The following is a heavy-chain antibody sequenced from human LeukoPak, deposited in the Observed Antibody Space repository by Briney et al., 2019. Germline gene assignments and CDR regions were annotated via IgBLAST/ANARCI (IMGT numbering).Heavy chain of an antibody. CDR2: ISSSSGFI. Sequence: GGSLRLSCAASGFTFSSHSMNWVRQAPGKGLEWVSSISSSSGFIYYADSVKGRFTISRDNTKSSLYLQMNSLRAEDTAVYYCARDPYSSGWHGADHWGQGTLVSVSS. CDR3: ARDPYSSGWHGADH. V-gene: IGHV3-21*01. J-gene: IGHJ4*02. CDR1: GFTFSSHS. D-gene: IGHD6-19*01.